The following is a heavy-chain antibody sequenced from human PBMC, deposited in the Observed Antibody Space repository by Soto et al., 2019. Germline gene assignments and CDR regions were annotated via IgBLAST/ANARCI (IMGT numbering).Heavy chain of an antibody. CDR2: INPNSGGT. CDR1: GYTFTGYY. Sequence: ASVKVSCKASGYTFTGYYMHWVRQAPGQGLEWMGWINPNSGGTNYAQKFQGRVTMTRDTSISTAYMELSRLRSDDTAVYYCARNVQQTYYDFWSGYYDAFDIWGQGTMVTVSS. V-gene: IGHV1-2*02. CDR3: ARNVQQTYYDFWSGYYDAFDI. D-gene: IGHD3-3*01. J-gene: IGHJ3*02.